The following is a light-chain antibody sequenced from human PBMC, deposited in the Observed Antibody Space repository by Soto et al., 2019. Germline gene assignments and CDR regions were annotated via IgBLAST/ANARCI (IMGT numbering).Light chain of an antibody. CDR1: SSDIGRNY. V-gene: IGLV1-51*02. CDR3: GTWERSLTTYV. Sequence: QSVLTQPPSVSAAPGQKVTISCAGSSSDIGRNYVSWYQHLPGTAPKLLIYENNKRPSGIPDRLSGSKSGSSATLGITGLQPGDEADYYCGTWERSLTTYVFGPGTKLTVL. CDR2: ENN. J-gene: IGLJ1*01.